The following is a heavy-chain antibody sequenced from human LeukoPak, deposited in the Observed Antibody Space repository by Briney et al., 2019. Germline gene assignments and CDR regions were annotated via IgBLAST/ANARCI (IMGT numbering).Heavy chain of an antibody. J-gene: IGHJ4*02. CDR2: INPNSGGT. Sequence: ASVTVSCKASGYTFTGYYMHWVRQAPGQGLEWMGWINPNSGGTNYAQKFQGRVTMARDTSISTAYMELSRLRSDDTAVYYCARDLFSSSWYSYFDYWGQGTLVTVSS. CDR3: ARDLFSSSWYSYFDY. CDR1: GYTFTGYY. V-gene: IGHV1-2*02. D-gene: IGHD6-13*01.